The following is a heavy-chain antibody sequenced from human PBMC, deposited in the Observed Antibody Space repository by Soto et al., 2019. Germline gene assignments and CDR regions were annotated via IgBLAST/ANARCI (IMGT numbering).Heavy chain of an antibody. CDR2: ISGSGT. Sequence: GGSLRISCVASGYTFTTYVMSWVRRAPGKGLEWVSGISGSGTHYADSVKGRFTISRDNSKNTLYLQMNSLRAEDTAVYYCAKDKVAYYYFWSGYSAGAFDIWGQGTMVTV. J-gene: IGHJ3*02. CDR3: AKDKVAYYYFWSGYSAGAFDI. V-gene: IGHV3-23*01. CDR1: GYTFTTYV. D-gene: IGHD3-3*01.